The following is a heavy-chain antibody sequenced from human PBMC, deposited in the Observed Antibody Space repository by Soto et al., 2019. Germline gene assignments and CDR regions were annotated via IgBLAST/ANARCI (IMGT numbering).Heavy chain of an antibody. CDR1: GYTFTDSF. V-gene: IGHV1-46*01. CDR3: ARGDSRGYGVDV. CDR2: INPGADRT. Sequence: QVQLVQSGAEVREPGASVKISCKTSGYTFTDSFIHWVRQAPGQGLEWMGIINPGADRTTYPQNFQGRVTLSADESTSTAFMEVRGLRSEDTAVYYCARGDSRGYGVDVWGPGTTVTVSS. J-gene: IGHJ6*02. D-gene: IGHD3-10*01.